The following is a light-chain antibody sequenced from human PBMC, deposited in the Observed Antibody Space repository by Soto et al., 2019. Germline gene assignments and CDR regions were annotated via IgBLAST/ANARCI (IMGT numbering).Light chain of an antibody. CDR2: GAS. J-gene: IGKJ4*01. Sequence: EIVMTQSPATLSVSPGEGATLSCRASQSISTTVAWYQQKPGQAPRLLIYGASTRATGIPVRFTGSGSGTEFSLIISSLQSEDFAVYSCQQYNNWPLTFGGGTKV. CDR3: QQYNNWPLT. CDR1: QSISTT. V-gene: IGKV3-15*01.